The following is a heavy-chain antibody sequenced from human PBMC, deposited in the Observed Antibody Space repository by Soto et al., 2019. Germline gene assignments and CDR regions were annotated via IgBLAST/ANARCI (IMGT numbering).Heavy chain of an antibody. CDR2: MNPNSGNT. Sequence: QVQLVQSGAEVKKPGASVKVSCKASGYTFTSYDINWVRQATGQGLEWMGWMNPNSGNTGYAQKLQCRVTMTRNTAISTAYMELSSLRSEDTAVYYCARRHLSQLVLDAFDIWGQGTMVTVSS. V-gene: IGHV1-8*01. J-gene: IGHJ3*02. CDR1: GYTFTSYD. D-gene: IGHD6-6*01. CDR3: ARRHLSQLVLDAFDI.